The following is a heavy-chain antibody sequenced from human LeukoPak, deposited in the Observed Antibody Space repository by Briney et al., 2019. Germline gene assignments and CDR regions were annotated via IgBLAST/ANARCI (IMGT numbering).Heavy chain of an antibody. CDR1: GGTFSSYA. V-gene: IGHV1-69*13. CDR2: IIPIFGTA. CDR3: AGSKRGYSFGGMDV. J-gene: IGHJ6*02. Sequence: GASVKVSCKASGGTFSSYAISWVRQAPGQGLEWMGGIIPIFGTANYAQKFQGRVTITADESTSTAYMELSSLRSEDTAAYYCAGSKRGYSFGGMDVWGQGTTVTVSS. D-gene: IGHD5-18*01.